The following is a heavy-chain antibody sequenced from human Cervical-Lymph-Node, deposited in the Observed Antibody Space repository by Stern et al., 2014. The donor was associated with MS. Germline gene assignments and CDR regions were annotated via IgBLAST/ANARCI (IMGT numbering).Heavy chain of an antibody. CDR2: IIPIFGTS. CDR3: ARGGTPTPSYGMDV. D-gene: IGHD3-16*01. Sequence: QVQLVESGAEMKNPGSSVKVSCETSGGTFSSYAISWVRQAPGQGLEWMGGIIPIFGTSNYAQKFQGRVTITADRSTSTAYMELSSLRSEDTAVYYCARGGTPTPSYGMDVWGQGTTVTVSS. J-gene: IGHJ6*02. V-gene: IGHV1-69*06. CDR1: GGTFSSYA.